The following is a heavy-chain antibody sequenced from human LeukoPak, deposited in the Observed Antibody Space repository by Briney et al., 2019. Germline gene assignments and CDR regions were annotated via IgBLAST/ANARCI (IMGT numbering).Heavy chain of an antibody. J-gene: IGHJ3*02. V-gene: IGHV3-7*01. D-gene: IGHD3-22*01. CDR1: GFTFSSYW. CDR3: ARDLGTSGYYSDDAFDI. Sequence: PGGSLRLSCAASGFTFSSYWMSWVRQAPGKGLEWVANIKQDGSEKYYVDSVKGRFTISRDNAKNSLYLQMNSLRAEDTAVYYCARDLGTSGYYSDDAFDIWGQGTMVTVSS. CDR2: IKQDGSEK.